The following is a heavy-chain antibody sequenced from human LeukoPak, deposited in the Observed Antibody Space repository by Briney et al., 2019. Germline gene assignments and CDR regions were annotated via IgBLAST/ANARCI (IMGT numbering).Heavy chain of an antibody. CDR2: MNWNGVNT. D-gene: IGHD2-2*01. CDR3: VKADCSSTSCLTDS. J-gene: IGHJ4*02. CDR1: GFTFDDYA. V-gene: IGHV3-9*01. Sequence: GGSLRLSCAASGFTFDDYAMHWVRQGPGKGLEWVSGMNWNGVNTAYADSVKGRFTISRENAQNSLYLQMSSLRPEDTALYYCVKADCSSTSCLTDSWGPGTPVIVSS.